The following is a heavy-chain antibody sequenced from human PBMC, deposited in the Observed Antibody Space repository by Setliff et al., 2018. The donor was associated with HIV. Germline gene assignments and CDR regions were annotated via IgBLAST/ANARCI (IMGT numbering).Heavy chain of an antibody. D-gene: IGHD6-19*01. Sequence: ASVKVSCKASGYTFTSYYMHWVRQAPGQGLEWMGMINPSGGSTSYAQKFQGRVTMTRDTSTSTVYMELSSLRSEDTAVYYCARRVAGTVYYYGMDVWGQGTTVTVSS. CDR2: INPSGGST. V-gene: IGHV1-46*01. CDR1: GYTFTSYY. CDR3: ARRVAGTVYYYGMDV. J-gene: IGHJ6*02.